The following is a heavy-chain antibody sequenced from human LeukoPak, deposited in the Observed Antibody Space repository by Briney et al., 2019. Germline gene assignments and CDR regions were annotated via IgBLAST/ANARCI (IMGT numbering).Heavy chain of an antibody. D-gene: IGHD6-13*01. CDR3: ARDATSDSSSWYSGGFDY. Sequence: GGSLRLSCAASGFTFSSYSMNWVRQAPGKGLEWVSSISSSSYIYYADSVKGRFTISRDNAKNSLYLQMNSLRAEDTAVYYCARDATSDSSSWYSGGFDYWGQGTLVTVSS. CDR1: GFTFSSYS. V-gene: IGHV3-21*01. CDR2: ISSSSYI. J-gene: IGHJ4*02.